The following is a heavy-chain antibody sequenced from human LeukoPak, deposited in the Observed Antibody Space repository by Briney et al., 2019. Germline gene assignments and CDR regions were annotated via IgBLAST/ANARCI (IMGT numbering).Heavy chain of an antibody. CDR1: GGTFNSYT. V-gene: IGHV1-69*02. J-gene: IGHJ4*02. CDR2: IIPILGIA. Sequence: ASVKVSCKASGGTFNSYTISWVRQAPGQGLEWMGRIIPILGIANYAQKFQGRVTITADKSTSTAYMELSSLRSEDTAVYYCARGTVVVPADYWGQGTLVTVSS. CDR3: ARGTVVVPADY. D-gene: IGHD2-2*01.